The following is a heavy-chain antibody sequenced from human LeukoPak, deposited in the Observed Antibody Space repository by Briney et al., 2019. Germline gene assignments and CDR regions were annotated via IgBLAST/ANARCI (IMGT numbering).Heavy chain of an antibody. V-gene: IGHV1-69*13. J-gene: IGHJ5*02. CDR2: IIPIFGTA. D-gene: IGHD3-3*01. CDR1: GGTFSSYA. CDR3: ARSPRTTKYYDFWSGYLGPWFDP. Sequence: SVKVSCKASGGTFSSYAISWVRQAPGQGLEWMGGIIPIFGTANYAQKFQGRVTITADESTSTAYMELSSLRSEDTAVYYCARSPRTTKYYDFWSGYLGPWFDPWGQGTLVTVSS.